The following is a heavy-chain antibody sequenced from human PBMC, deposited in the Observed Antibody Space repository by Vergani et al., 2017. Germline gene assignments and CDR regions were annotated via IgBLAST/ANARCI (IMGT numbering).Heavy chain of an antibody. CDR2: IIPIFGTA. J-gene: IGHJ6*03. D-gene: IGHD3-16*02. CDR3: ARGAGITFGGVIVMGYYYYYMDV. Sequence: QVQLVQSGAEVKKPGSSVKVSCKASGGTFSSYAISWVRQAPGQGLEWMGGIIPIFGTANYAQKFQGRVTITEDESTSTAYMELSSLRSEDTAVYYCARGAGITFGGVIVMGYYYYYMDVWGKGTTVTVSS. CDR1: GGTFSSYA. V-gene: IGHV1-69*01.